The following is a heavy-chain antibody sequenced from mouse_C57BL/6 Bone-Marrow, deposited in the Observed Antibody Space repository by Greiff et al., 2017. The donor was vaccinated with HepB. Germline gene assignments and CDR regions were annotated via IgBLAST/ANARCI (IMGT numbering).Heavy chain of an antibody. V-gene: IGHV1-69*01. Sequence: QVQLQQPGAELVMPGASVKLSCKASGYTFTSYWMHWVKQRPGQGLEWIGEIDPSDSYTNYNQKFKGKSTLTVDKSSSTAYMQLSSLTSEDSAVYYCARRGGGNFDWYFDVWGTGTTVTVSS. CDR2: IDPSDSYT. CDR1: GYTFTSYW. CDR3: ARRGGGNFDWYFDV. J-gene: IGHJ1*03. D-gene: IGHD2-1*01.